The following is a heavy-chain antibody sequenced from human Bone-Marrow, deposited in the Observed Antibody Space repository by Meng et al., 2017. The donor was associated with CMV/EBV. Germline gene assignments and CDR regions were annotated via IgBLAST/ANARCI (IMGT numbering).Heavy chain of an antibody. CDR3: ARGKHSINWFDP. V-gene: IGHV1-69*05. CDR2: IIPIFGTA. J-gene: IGHJ5*02. CDR1: GGTFSSYA. D-gene: IGHD2-21*01. Sequence: SVKVSCKASGGTFSSYAISWVRQAPGQGLEWMGGIIPIFGTANYAQKFQGRVTITTDESTSTAYMELSSLRSEDTAVYYCARGKHSINWFDPWGQGTLVTVSS.